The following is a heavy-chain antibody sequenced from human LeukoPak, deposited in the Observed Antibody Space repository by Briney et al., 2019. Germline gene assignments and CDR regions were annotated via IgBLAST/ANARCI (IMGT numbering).Heavy chain of an antibody. CDR3: ARYGSGTSYITNYFDY. J-gene: IGHJ4*02. Sequence: GRSLRLSCAASGFTFSSYSMNWVRQAPGKGLEWVSYISSDSRTIYYADSVKGRFTISRDNAKNSLYLQMKSLRDEDTAVYYCARYGSGTSYITNYFDYWGQGTLVTVSS. V-gene: IGHV3-48*02. D-gene: IGHD3-10*01. CDR1: GFTFSSYS. CDR2: ISSDSRTI.